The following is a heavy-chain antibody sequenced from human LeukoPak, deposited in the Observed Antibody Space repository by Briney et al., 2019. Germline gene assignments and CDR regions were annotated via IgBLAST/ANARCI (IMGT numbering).Heavy chain of an antibody. CDR2: IYTSGST. CDR3: ARHKALGSSTPYYFDF. V-gene: IGHV4-61*02. Sequence: PSETLSLTCTVSGGSISSGSYYWSWIRQPAGKGLEWIGRIYTSGSTNYNPSLKSRVTISVDTSKNQFSLKLNSVSAADTAVYYCARHKALGSSTPYYFDFWGQGTLVTVSS. D-gene: IGHD1-26*01. CDR1: GGSISSGSYY. J-gene: IGHJ4*02.